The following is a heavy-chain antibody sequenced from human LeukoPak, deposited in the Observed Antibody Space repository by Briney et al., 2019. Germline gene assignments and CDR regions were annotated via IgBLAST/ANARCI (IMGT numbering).Heavy chain of an antibody. V-gene: IGHV4-34*01. J-gene: IGHJ4*02. CDR1: GESFSTYY. CDR2: INHSGTT. Sequence: SETLSLTCAAYGESFSTYYWSWIRQPPGKGLEWIGEINHSGTTNYNPSLKSRVTISADTSKNQFSLKLSSVTAADTAVYYYARDRYYNDSTGYSIFDYWGQGTLVTVSS. D-gene: IGHD3-22*01. CDR3: ARDRYYNDSTGYSIFDY.